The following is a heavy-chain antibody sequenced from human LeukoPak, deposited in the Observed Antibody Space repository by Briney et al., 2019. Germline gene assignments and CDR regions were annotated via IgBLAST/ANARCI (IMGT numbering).Heavy chain of an antibody. J-gene: IGHJ4*02. V-gene: IGHV4-59*08. CDR3: ARGIQLWRTLDY. CDR2: IYYGGTA. D-gene: IGHD5-18*01. Sequence: PGESLSLTCTVSGCSFSSYYWSWIRQPPGKGLEWIGYIYYGGTANYNASLKSRLTISVDTSKNQFSLKLSSVTAADTAVYYCARGIQLWRTLDYWGQGTLVTVSS. CDR1: GCSFSSYY.